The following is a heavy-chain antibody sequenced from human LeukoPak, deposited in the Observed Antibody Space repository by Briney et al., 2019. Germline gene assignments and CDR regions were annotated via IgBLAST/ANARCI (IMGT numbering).Heavy chain of an antibody. CDR1: GFTFRNAW. V-gene: IGHV3-15*01. D-gene: IGHD6-13*01. CDR3: TTDGVDSSPRVYYSYYGMDV. CDR2: IKSKTGGGTT. J-gene: IGHJ6*02. Sequence: GGSLRLSCAGSGFTFRNAWMSWVRQAPGKGLEWVGRIKSKTGGGTTDYAAPVKGRFTISRDDSKHTLYLQMNSLKTEDTAVYYCTTDGVDSSPRVYYSYYGMDVWGQGTTVTVSS.